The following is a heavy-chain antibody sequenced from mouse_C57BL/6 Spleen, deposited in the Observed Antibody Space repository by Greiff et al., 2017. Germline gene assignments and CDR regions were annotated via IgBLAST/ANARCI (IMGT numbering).Heavy chain of an antibody. D-gene: IGHD1-1*01. Sequence: QVQLKEPGAELVKPGASVKLSCKASGYTFTSYWMHWVKQRPGQGLEWIGMIHPNSGSTNYNEKFKSKATLTVDKSSSTAYMQLSSLTSEDSAVYYCARESTTVDRYYFDYWGQGTTLTVSS. CDR2: IHPNSGST. CDR1: GYTFTSYW. J-gene: IGHJ2*01. V-gene: IGHV1-64*01. CDR3: ARESTTVDRYYFDY.